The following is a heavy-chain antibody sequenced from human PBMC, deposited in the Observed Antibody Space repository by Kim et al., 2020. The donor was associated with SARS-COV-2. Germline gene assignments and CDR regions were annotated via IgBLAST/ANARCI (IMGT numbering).Heavy chain of an antibody. J-gene: IGHJ4*02. V-gene: IGHV3-23*01. Sequence: GGSLRLSCAASGFTFTSSAMTWVRQAPGKGLEWVSAISPGGGNTFYADSVKGLVTISRDNSKNSLYLQINSLSADDTDIYHCAKHPLNIVTPFVYWDQGT. CDR1: GFTFTSSA. CDR3: AKHPLNIVTPFVY. CDR2: ISPGGGNT. D-gene: IGHD3-16*02.